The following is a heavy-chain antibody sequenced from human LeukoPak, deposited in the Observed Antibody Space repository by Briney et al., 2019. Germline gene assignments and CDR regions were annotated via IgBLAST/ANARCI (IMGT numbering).Heavy chain of an antibody. D-gene: IGHD5-12*01. Sequence: SETLSLTCTVSGGSISSYYWSWIRQPPGKGLEWIGSIYYSGSTYYNPSLKSRVTISVDTSKNQFSLKLSSVTAADTAVYYCARYQGGYAPDYWGQGTLVTVSS. CDR1: GGSISSYY. J-gene: IGHJ4*02. V-gene: IGHV4-39*01. CDR2: IYYSGST. CDR3: ARYQGGYAPDY.